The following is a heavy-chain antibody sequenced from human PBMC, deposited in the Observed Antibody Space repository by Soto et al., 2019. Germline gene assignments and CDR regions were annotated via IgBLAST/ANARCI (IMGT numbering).Heavy chain of an antibody. CDR1: GFTFTSSA. V-gene: IGHV1-58*02. CDR3: AAATDCSSTSCYPYYYYYMDV. Sequence: QMQLVQSGPEVKKPGTSVKVSCKASGFTFTSSAMQWERQARGQRLEWIGWIVVGSGNTNYAQKFQERVTITRDMSTSTAYMELSSLRSEDTAVYYCAAATDCSSTSCYPYYYYYMDVWGKGTTVTVSS. CDR2: IVVGSGNT. D-gene: IGHD2-2*01. J-gene: IGHJ6*03.